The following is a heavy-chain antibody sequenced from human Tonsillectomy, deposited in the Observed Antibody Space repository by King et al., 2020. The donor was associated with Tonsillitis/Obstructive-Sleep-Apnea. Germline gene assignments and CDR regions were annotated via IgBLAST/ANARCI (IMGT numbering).Heavy chain of an antibody. CDR1: GGSFSGYY. D-gene: IGHD2-2*02. CDR3: AGCVPAAIHDYYYYSLDV. V-gene: IGHV4-34*01. CDR2: INHSGST. J-gene: IGHJ6*03. Sequence: VQLQQWGAGLLKPSETLSLTCAVYGGSFSGYYWSWIRQPPGKGLEWIGEINHSGSTNYNPSLKSRVTIAVDTSKKQFSLKLSSVTAADTAVYYCAGCVPAAIHDYYYYSLDVWGKGTTVTVSS.